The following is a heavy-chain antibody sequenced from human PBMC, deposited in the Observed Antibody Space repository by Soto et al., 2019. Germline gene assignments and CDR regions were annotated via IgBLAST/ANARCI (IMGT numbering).Heavy chain of an antibody. J-gene: IGHJ3*02. CDR2: ISYDGSNK. Sequence: GGSLRLSCAASGFTFSSYGMHWVRQAPGKGLEWVAVISYDGSNKYYADSVKGRFTISRDNSKNTLYLQMNSLRAEDTAVYYCACGVLRYFDWLLYGAFDIWGQGTMVTVSS. CDR1: GFTFSSYG. V-gene: IGHV3-30*03. CDR3: ACGVLRYFDWLLYGAFDI. D-gene: IGHD3-9*01.